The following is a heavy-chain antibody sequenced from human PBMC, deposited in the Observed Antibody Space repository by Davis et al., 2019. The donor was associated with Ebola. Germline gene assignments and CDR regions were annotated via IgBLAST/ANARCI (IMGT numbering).Heavy chain of an antibody. D-gene: IGHD1-26*01. CDR1: GYTFTSYG. CDR2: ISAYNGNT. CDR3: ARFLREWELYSYYGMDV. J-gene: IGHJ6*04. V-gene: IGHV1-18*01. Sequence: ASVKVSCKASGYTFTSYGISWVRQAPGQGLEWMGWISAYNGNTNYAQKLQGRVTMTRDTSISTAYMELSRLRSDDTAVYYCARFLREWELYSYYGMDVWGKGTTVTVSS.